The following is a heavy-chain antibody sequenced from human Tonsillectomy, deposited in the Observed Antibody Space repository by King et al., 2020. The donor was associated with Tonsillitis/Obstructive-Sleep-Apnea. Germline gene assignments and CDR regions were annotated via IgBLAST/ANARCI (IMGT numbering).Heavy chain of an antibody. V-gene: IGHV3-23*04. Sequence: VQLVESGGGLVQPGGSLRLSCAASGFTFSTFAMSWVRQAPGKGLEWVSEITGGADTTYYADSVGGRFTISRDNSKNTLYLQMNSLRAEDTAVYYCAKARGMGYFDYWGQGTLVTVSS. D-gene: IGHD3-16*01. J-gene: IGHJ4*02. CDR1: GFTFSTFA. CDR3: AKARGMGYFDY. CDR2: ITGGADTT.